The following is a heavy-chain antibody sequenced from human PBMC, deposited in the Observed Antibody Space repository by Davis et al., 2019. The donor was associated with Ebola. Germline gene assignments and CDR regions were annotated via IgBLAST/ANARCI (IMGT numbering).Heavy chain of an antibody. J-gene: IGHJ6*03. Sequence: ASVKVSCKASGYTFNSYYIHWVRQAPGQGLEWMGIINPSGGSTTYAQKFQGRVTMTRDTSTRTVYMELSSLRSEDTAVYYCATSPYQWGQRGHYYHYYYMDVWGKGTTVTVSS. CDR1: GYTFNSYY. D-gene: IGHD1-26*01. CDR3: ATSPYQWGQRGHYYHYYYMDV. V-gene: IGHV1-46*02. CDR2: INPSGGST.